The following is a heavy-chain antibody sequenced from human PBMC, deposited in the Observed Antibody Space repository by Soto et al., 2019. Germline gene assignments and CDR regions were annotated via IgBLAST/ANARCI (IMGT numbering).Heavy chain of an antibody. D-gene: IGHD3-22*01. CDR2: IYYGGST. CDR3: ARGLYYYDSSGYYDAFDI. J-gene: IGHJ3*02. CDR1: GGSISSYY. V-gene: IGHV4-59*01. Sequence: SETLSLTCTVSGGSISSYYWSWIRQPPGKGLEWIGYIYYGGSTNYNPSLKSRVTISVDTSKNQFSLKLSSVTAADTAVYYCARGLYYYDSSGYYDAFDIWGQGTMVTVSS.